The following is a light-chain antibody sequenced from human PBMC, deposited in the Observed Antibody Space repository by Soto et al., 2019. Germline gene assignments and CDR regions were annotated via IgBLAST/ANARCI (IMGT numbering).Light chain of an antibody. CDR1: QSVASSY. CDR2: SAS. J-gene: IGKJ4*01. CDR3: QQGLT. Sequence: EIVLTQSPGTLSLSPGERATLSCRASQSVASSYLAWYQQKPGQAPRLLIYSASNRATGIPDRFSGSGSGTGFILTISGLEPEDLAVYYCQQGLTFGGGTKVEIK. V-gene: IGKV3-20*01.